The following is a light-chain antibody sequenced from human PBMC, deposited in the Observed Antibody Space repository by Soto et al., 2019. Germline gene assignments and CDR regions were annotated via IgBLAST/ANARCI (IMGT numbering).Light chain of an antibody. V-gene: IGKV3D-20*02. CDR1: QSVSPIY. CDR3: QQRSNWRVT. Sequence: EIVLTQSPGTLSLSPGEKATLSCRASQSVSPIYLAWYQQRLGQTPRLLIYRTSNRATGIPDRFSGSGSGTDFTLTISRLEPEDIAVYYCQQRSNWRVTFGGGTKVDI. J-gene: IGKJ4*01. CDR2: RTS.